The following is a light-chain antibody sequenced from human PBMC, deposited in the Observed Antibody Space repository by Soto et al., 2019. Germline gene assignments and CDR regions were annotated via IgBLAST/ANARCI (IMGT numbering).Light chain of an antibody. V-gene: IGLV4-60*02. CDR1: RGHSTYI. CDR3: ETWDTNVVV. CDR2: LEGSGSY. J-gene: IGLJ2*01. Sequence: QPVLTQSSSASASLGSSVKLTCTLSRGHSTYIIAWHQQQPGKAPRYLMKLEGSGSYNKGSGIPDRFSGSSSGADRYLTISNLQFEDEADYYCETWDTNVVVFGGRTKVTVL.